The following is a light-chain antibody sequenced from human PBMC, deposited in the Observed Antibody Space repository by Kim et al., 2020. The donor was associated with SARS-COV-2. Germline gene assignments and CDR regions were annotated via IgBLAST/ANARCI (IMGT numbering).Light chain of an antibody. CDR1: QGISNH. J-gene: IGKJ1*01. Sequence: AYVGERVTSTCRASQGISNHLAWYQQNPGKAPKLLIYGASTLQSGVPSRFSGSGSGTEFTLTISSLQPEDFATYSCQQFTIYPRTFGQGTKVDIK. V-gene: IGKV1-9*01. CDR2: GAS. CDR3: QQFTIYPRT.